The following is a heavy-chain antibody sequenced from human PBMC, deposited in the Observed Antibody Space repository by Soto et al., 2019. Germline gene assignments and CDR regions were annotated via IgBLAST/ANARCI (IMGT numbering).Heavy chain of an antibody. CDR3: ASDTSGWIPDAH. D-gene: IGHD6-19*01. CDR2: IGRDGTGA. CDR1: GFTFSNYW. Sequence: GGSLRLSCAASGFTFSNYWVHWVRQAPGKGLVWVSRIGRDGTGAGYADSVRGRFTISRDNAQNMLYLEMTSLRVDDTAVYYCASDTSGWIPDAHWGQGTLVTVSS. V-gene: IGHV3-74*01. J-gene: IGHJ4*02.